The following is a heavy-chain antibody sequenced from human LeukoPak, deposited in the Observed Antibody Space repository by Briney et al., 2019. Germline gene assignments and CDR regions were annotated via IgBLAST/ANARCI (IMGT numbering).Heavy chain of an antibody. CDR3: TILTGAAKGY. J-gene: IGHJ4*02. CDR2: IKSKTDGGTT. D-gene: IGHD3-9*01. Sequence: GGSLRLSCAASGFTFTNAWVSWVRQAPGKGLEWVGRIKSKTDGGTTDYAAPVKGRFTISRDDSKNTLYLQMNSLKTEDTAVYYCTILTGAAKGYWGQGTLVTVSS. CDR1: GFTFTNAW. V-gene: IGHV3-15*01.